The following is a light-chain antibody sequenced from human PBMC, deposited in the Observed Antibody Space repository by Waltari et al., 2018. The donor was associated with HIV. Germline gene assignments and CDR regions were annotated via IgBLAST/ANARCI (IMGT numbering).Light chain of an antibody. CDR2: SNN. CDR1: SSNIGSNT. Sequence: QSVLTQPPSASGTPGQRVTISCSGSSSNIGSNTVNWYQQLPGTAPKLLIYSNNKRPAGVPDRCSGSTSGTSASLAISGLQSEDEADYYGAAWDDSLNGYYVFGTGTEVTVL. J-gene: IGLJ1*01. CDR3: AAWDDSLNGYYV. V-gene: IGLV1-44*01.